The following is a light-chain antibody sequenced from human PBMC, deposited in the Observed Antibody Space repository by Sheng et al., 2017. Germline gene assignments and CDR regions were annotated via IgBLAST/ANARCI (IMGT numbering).Light chain of an antibody. CDR1: GGVIVSNY. J-gene: IGLJ3*02. CDR2: LDN. V-gene: IGLV6-57*01. CDR3: QSYEGTSLWV. Sequence: NFMLTQPHSVSESPGKTVTLSCTRSGGVIVSNYVQWYQQRPGSSPTTVIYLDNQRPSGVPDRFSGSVDPSSNSASLTISGLKTEDEADYYCQSYEGTSLWVFGGGTKLTVL.